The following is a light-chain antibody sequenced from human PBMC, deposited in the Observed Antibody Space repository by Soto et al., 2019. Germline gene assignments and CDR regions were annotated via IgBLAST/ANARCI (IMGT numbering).Light chain of an antibody. CDR1: SSDVGTYNF. V-gene: IGLV2-14*01. Sequence: QSALTQPASVSGSPGQSITISCTGTSSDVGTYNFVSWYRQHPVKAPILIIFDVSSRPSGISNRFSGSKSGNTASLTISGVQAEDEDDYYCSSYANSDTVIFGGGTKVTVL. J-gene: IGLJ2*01. CDR3: SSYANSDTVI. CDR2: DVS.